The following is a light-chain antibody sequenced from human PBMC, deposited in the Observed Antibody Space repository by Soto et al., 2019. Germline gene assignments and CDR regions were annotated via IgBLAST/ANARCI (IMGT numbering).Light chain of an antibody. CDR1: QSISTW. J-gene: IGKJ5*01. CDR2: AAS. CDR3: QQYNDYIT. Sequence: DTQMTQSPSTLSASIGDRVTITCRASQSISTWLAWYQQKPGKAPKLLIYAASTLENGVPTRFSGTGSETEFTLTVSSLQPDDSATYYCQQYNDYITFGQVTRLEIK. V-gene: IGKV1-5*01.